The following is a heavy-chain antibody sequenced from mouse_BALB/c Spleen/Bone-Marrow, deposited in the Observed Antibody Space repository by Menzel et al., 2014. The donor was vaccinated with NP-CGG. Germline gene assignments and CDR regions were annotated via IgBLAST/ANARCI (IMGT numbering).Heavy chain of an antibody. CDR2: IRNKANGYTT. CDR3: ARDGYDDY. D-gene: IGHD2-2*01. CDR1: GFTFTDYY. V-gene: IGHV7-3*02. Sequence: EVHLVESGGGLVQPGGSLRLSCATSGFTFTDYYMSWVRQPPGKALEWLGFIRNKANGYTTEYSASVKGRFTISGDNSQSILYLQMNTLRAEDSATYYCARDGYDDYWGQGTTLTVSS. J-gene: IGHJ2*01.